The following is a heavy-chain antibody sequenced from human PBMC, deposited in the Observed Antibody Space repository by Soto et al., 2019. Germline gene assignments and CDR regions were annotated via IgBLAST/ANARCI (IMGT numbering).Heavy chain of an antibody. CDR1: GFTFSSYG. Sequence: GRSLRLSCAASGFTFSSYGMHWVRQAPGKGLEWVAVIWYDGSNKYYADSVKGRFTISRDNSKNTLYLQMNSLRAEDTAVYYCARIPMTYYYDSSGYYDTQTDYWGQGTLVTVSS. D-gene: IGHD3-22*01. J-gene: IGHJ4*02. CDR2: IWYDGSNK. V-gene: IGHV3-33*01. CDR3: ARIPMTYYYDSSGYYDTQTDY.